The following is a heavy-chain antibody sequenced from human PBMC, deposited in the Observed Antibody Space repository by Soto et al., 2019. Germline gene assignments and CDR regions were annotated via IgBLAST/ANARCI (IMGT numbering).Heavy chain of an antibody. V-gene: IGHV1-45*02. J-gene: IGHJ4*02. CDR2: ITPFNGDV. CDR1: GNTFTYRY. D-gene: IGHD1-26*01. CDR3: ASGGAGSGPFTWELPDH. Sequence: QMQLVQSGAEVKKPGSSVTVSCKALGNTFTYRYLHWVRQAPGQALEWMGGITPFNGDVHYAQKFQERVTITRDRSINTAYMRMSSLRSEDTAMYYCASGGAGSGPFTWELPDHWGQGTLVTVSS.